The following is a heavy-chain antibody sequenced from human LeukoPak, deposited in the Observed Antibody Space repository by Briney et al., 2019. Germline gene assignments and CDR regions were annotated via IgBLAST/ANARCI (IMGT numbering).Heavy chain of an antibody. CDR2: ISASGGST. CDR3: AKGKWGSGYQPFDY. CDR1: GFTFSSSA. V-gene: IGHV3-23*01. D-gene: IGHD3-22*01. Sequence: GGSLRLSCAASGFTFSSSAMSWVRQVPGKGLEWVSGISASGGSTNYADSVRGRFTISRDNSKDTLNLQMNSLRAEDTAVYYCAKGKWGSGYQPFDYWGQGIQVTVSS. J-gene: IGHJ4*02.